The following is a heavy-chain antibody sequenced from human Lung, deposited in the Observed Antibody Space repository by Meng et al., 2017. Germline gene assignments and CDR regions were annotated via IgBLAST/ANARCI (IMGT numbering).Heavy chain of an antibody. CDR3: ATGPTTMAHDFAS. V-gene: IGHV4-34*01. Sequence: GQRVQGAAGRVRPSETPSLGFVVLGWSFTEYNWSWIGQHPVKGLEWNGEIKHSGSTNYNPSLESRATISVDTSKNNLSLKLSFVTAADSAVYYCATGPTTMAHDFASRGQGTLVTVSS. CDR2: IKHSGST. CDR1: GWSFTEYN. D-gene: IGHD1-26*01. J-gene: IGHJ4*02.